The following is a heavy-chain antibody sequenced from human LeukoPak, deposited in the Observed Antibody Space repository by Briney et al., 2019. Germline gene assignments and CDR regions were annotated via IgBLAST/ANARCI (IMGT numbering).Heavy chain of an antibody. V-gene: IGHV3-21*01. CDR1: RFTFSKYH. Sequence: PGGFLRLSCAAPRFTFSKYHMKWVRQAPGKGLEWVSSIRSASNYIKYADSVKGRFTISRDNWKNSLYLQMNSLTADDTAVYYCARGLYTDRGWDGVDGFDIWGQGTMVTVSS. D-gene: IGHD1-26*01. CDR2: IRSASNYI. J-gene: IGHJ3*02. CDR3: ARGLYTDRGWDGVDGFDI.